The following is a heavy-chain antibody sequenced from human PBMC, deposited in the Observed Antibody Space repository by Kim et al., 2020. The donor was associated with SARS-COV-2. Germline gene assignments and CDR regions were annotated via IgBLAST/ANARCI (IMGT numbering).Heavy chain of an antibody. V-gene: IGHV3-74*01. CDR3: ARGWAFDI. D-gene: IGHD2-15*01. CDR2: LSTAGSST. Sequence: GGSLRLSCVVSGFTLSSHWLHWVRQVPGKGLAWVSRLSTAGSSTAYADSVKGRFSMSRDNAKNTLDLQMNSLRAEDTAVYYCARGWAFDIWGQGTMVTVSS. CDR1: GFTLSSHW. J-gene: IGHJ3*02.